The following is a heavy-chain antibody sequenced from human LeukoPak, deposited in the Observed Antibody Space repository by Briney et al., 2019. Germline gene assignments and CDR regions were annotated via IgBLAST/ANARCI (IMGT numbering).Heavy chain of an antibody. V-gene: IGHV4-61*08. Sequence: PSETLSLTCTVSGGSISSGDYYWSWIRQPPGKGLEWIGYIYYSGSTNYNPSLKSRVTISVDTSKNQFSLKLSSVTAADTAVYYCASFDSIAAAGTGGWFDPWGQGTLVTVSS. CDR1: GGSISSGDYY. CDR2: IYYSGST. CDR3: ASFDSIAAAGTGGWFDP. D-gene: IGHD6-13*01. J-gene: IGHJ5*02.